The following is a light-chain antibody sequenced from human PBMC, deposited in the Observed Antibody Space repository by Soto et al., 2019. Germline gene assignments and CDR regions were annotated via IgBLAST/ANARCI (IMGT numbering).Light chain of an antibody. V-gene: IGLV4-69*01. Sequence: QLVLTQSPSASASLGASVKITCTLSSGHSSYVIAWHQQLPEKGPRYLMKVKSDGSHIKGDGIPDRFSGSSSGAERHLTISSLQSEDEADYYCQTWGSGIQVFGGGTQLTVL. CDR2: VKSDGSH. J-gene: IGLJ3*02. CDR3: QTWGSGIQV. CDR1: SGHSSYV.